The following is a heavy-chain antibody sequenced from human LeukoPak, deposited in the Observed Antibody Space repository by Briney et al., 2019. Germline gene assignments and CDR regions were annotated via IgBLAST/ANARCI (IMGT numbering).Heavy chain of an antibody. Sequence: ESLSLKTNTYGRSNSNYHWSCIRQHPGEGLVCTWSLNYSGSTNYNPSLECRVTISVATSKNQFSLKLSSVTAADTAVYYCARFQGDSSGWYEGGWGQGTLVTVSS. J-gene: IGHJ4*02. CDR1: GRSNSNYH. D-gene: IGHD6-19*01. V-gene: IGHV4-59*01. CDR2: LNYSGST. CDR3: ARFQGDSSGWYEGG.